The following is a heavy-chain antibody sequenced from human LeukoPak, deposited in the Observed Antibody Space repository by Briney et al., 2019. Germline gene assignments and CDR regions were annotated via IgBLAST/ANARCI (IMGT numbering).Heavy chain of an antibody. Sequence: SQTLSLTCTVSVVSISSSNSYWGWIRQPPGKGLEWIGTIFYSGTTYYNPSLNSRATLSADPSNNQFSLKLTSVTAADTAVYYCAAQILLCHYYWGQGTLVTVSS. J-gene: IGHJ4*02. CDR3: AAQILLCHYY. CDR1: VVSISSSNSY. D-gene: IGHD2-15*01. V-gene: IGHV4-39*01. CDR2: IFYSGTT.